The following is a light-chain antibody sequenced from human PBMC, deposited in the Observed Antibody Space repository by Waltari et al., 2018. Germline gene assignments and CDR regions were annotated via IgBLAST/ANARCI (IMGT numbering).Light chain of an antibody. J-gene: IGKJ1*01. Sequence: DIVMTQSPDSLAVSLGERATIPCKPSQSILYSSNDKNYLAWYQQKPGQPPKLLIYWASTRESGVPDRFSGSGSGTDFTLTISSLQAEDVAVYYCQQYYRSRTFGQGTKVEIK. V-gene: IGKV4-1*01. CDR1: QSILYSSNDKNY. CDR2: WAS. CDR3: QQYYRSRT.